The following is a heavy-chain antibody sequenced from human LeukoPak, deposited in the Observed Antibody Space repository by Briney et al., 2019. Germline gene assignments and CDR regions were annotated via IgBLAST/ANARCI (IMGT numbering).Heavy chain of an antibody. V-gene: IGHV4-59*08. CDR3: ARLSGYDRFDY. J-gene: IGHJ4*02. D-gene: IGHD5-12*01. CDR2: IYYSGST. Sequence: SETLSLTCTVSGGSISSYYWSWIRQPPGKGLEWIGYIYYSGSTNYNPSLKSRVTISVDTSKNQFSLKLSSVTAADTAVYYCARLSGYDRFDYWGQGTLVTVSS. CDR1: GGSISSYY.